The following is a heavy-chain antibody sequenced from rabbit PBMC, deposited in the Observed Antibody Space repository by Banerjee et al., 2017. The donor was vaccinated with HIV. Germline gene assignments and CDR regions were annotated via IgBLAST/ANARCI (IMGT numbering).Heavy chain of an antibody. Sequence: QSLEESGGDLVKPGASLTLTCTASGIDFSGGYYMCWVRQAPGKGLEWIACIVTSSGNTYYASWAKGRFTISKTSSTTVTLQMTSLTAADTATYFCARGGTSVWRYFKLWGPGTLVTVS. CDR1: GIDFSGGYY. J-gene: IGHJ4*01. CDR3: ARGGTSVWRYFKL. D-gene: IGHD8-1*01. V-gene: IGHV1S40*01. CDR2: IVTSSGNT.